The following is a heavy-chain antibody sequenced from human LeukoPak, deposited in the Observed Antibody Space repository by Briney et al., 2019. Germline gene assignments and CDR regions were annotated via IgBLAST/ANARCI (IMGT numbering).Heavy chain of an antibody. D-gene: IGHD2-15*01. CDR1: VYTFTIYG. V-gene: IGHV1-18*01. J-gene: IGHJ4*02. Sequence: ASVKVSCKASVYTFTIYGISWVRQTPGQGLEWMGWISTYNGNTNYAQKIQGRVTMTTDTSTSTAYMELRSLRSDDTAVYYCARGPYCSGDTCYSQYCDYWGQGTLVTVSS. CDR2: ISTYNGNT. CDR3: ARGPYCSGDTCYSQYCDY.